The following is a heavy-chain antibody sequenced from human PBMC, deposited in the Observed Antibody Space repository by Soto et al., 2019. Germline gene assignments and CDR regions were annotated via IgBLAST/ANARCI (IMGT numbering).Heavy chain of an antibody. CDR1: LCTFTRYN. Sequence: ASVKVSCKTPLCTFTRYNIHLMRQHTGQRLEWILSISVGNGNTRYSQKFQTRLTLTGDTPGNTAYLELNLTSVTAADTAVYYCATAFGGWPPESWGQGTLVTVSS. CDR2: ISVGNGNT. D-gene: IGHD6-19*01. V-gene: IGHV1-3*01. CDR3: ATAFGGWPPES. J-gene: IGHJ5*02.